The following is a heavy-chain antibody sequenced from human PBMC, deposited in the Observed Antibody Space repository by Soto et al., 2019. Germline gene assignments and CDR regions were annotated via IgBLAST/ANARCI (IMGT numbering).Heavy chain of an antibody. D-gene: IGHD5-18*01. J-gene: IGHJ6*03. Sequence: QPGGSLRLSCAASGFTFNSYSMNWVRQAPGKGLEWVSYISSSSRTIYYAESVQGRFTISRDNAKNSLYLQMNSLRDEETAVYYFARDVIGYSYGYAGRYYYYMDVWGKGTTVTVSS. CDR2: ISSSSRTI. CDR3: ARDVIGYSYGYAGRYYYYMDV. V-gene: IGHV3-48*02. CDR1: GFTFNSYS.